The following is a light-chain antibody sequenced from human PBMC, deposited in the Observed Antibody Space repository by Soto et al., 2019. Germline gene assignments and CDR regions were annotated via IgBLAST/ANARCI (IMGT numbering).Light chain of an antibody. J-gene: IGKJ2*01. CDR1: QSVETF. Sequence: EIVLTQSPATLSLSPGQRATLSCRASQSVETFLAWYQQKPGQAPRLLIYDASNRATGIPARFSASGFGTDFTLTISSLQPEDFAVYYCHQRSHWPRTFGQGTRLEIK. CDR2: DAS. CDR3: HQRSHWPRT. V-gene: IGKV3-11*01.